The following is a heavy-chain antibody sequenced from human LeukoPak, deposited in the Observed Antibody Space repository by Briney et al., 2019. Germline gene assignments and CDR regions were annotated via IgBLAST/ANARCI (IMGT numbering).Heavy chain of an antibody. J-gene: IGHJ5*02. D-gene: IGHD3-22*01. CDR2: MNPNSGNT. CDR1: GYIVTSYD. Sequence: ASVKVSCKASGYIVTSYDITWVRQATGQGLEWMGWMNPNSGNTGYAQKFQGRVTMTRNTSISTAYMELSSLRSEDTAVYYCARVSYYYDSSGYYDWFDPWGQGTLVTVSS. CDR3: ARVSYYYDSSGYYDWFDP. V-gene: IGHV1-8*01.